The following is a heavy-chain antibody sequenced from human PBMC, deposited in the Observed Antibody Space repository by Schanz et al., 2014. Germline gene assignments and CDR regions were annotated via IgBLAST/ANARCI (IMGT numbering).Heavy chain of an antibody. CDR3: AKYRGYYRVSGSYRELEY. Sequence: PGGSLRLSCAASGFVFGDYYMTWIRQAPGQGLEWLSYISDSGTYTNYADSVKGRFTISRDNAKSSLYLQMNSLRVEDTAVYYCAKYRGYYRVSGSYRELEYWGQGTLVTVSS. CDR2: ISDSGTYT. CDR1: GFVFGDYY. V-gene: IGHV3-11*03. D-gene: IGHD3-10*01. J-gene: IGHJ4*02.